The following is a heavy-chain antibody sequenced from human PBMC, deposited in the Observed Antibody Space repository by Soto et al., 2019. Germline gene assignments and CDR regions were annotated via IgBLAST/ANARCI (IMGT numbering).Heavy chain of an antibody. CDR2: ISAYNGNT. J-gene: IGHJ5*02. CDR1: GYTFTSYG. V-gene: IGHV1-18*01. Sequence: GASVKVSCKASGYTFTSYGISWVRQAPGQGLEWMGWISAYNGNTNYAQKLQGRVTMTTDTSTSTAYMELRSLRSDDTAVYYCAREADYSNYVDWLDPWGQGTLVTVSS. CDR3: AREADYSNYVDWLDP. D-gene: IGHD4-4*01.